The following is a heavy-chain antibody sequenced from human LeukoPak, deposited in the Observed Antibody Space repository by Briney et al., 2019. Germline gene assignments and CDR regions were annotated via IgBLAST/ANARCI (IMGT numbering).Heavy chain of an antibody. CDR2: SRNKANSYTT. J-gene: IGHJ4*02. Sequence: GGSLRLSCAASGFTFSDHYMDWVRQAPGKGLEWVGRSRNKANSYTTDYAASVKGRLTISRDDSKNSLYLQMNSLKTEDTAIYYCARAYSTTWYSPGYWGQGTLVTVSS. V-gene: IGHV3-72*01. D-gene: IGHD6-13*01. CDR1: GFTFSDHY. CDR3: ARAYSTTWYSPGY.